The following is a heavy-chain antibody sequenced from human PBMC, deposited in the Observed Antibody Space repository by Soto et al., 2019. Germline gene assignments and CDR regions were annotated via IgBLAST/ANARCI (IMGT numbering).Heavy chain of an antibody. J-gene: IGHJ6*02. D-gene: IGHD4-4*01. Sequence: SETLSLSCTVSGGSVSSGSYYWSWIRQPPGKGLEWIGYIYYSGSTNYNPSLKSRVTISVDTSKNQFSLKLSSVTAADTAVYYCARSYSTSGYYYYGMDVWGQGTTVTVSS. CDR1: GGSVSSGSYY. V-gene: IGHV4-61*01. CDR3: ARSYSTSGYYYYGMDV. CDR2: IYYSGST.